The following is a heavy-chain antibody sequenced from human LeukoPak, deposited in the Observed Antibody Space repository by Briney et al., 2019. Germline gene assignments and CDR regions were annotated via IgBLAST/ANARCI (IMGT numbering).Heavy chain of an antibody. CDR3: ARARILLTFGGLRGTKTDAFDT. V-gene: IGHV5-51*01. D-gene: IGHD3-16*01. CDR1: GYSFSSYC. Sequence: GESLKISCKGSGYSFSSYCIGWVRQMPGKGLEWMGIIYPGDSDTRNSPSFQGQVTISADKSISTAYLQWSSLKASDTAMYFCARARILLTFGGLRGTKTDAFDTWGQGTMVTVSS. J-gene: IGHJ3*02. CDR2: IYPGDSDT.